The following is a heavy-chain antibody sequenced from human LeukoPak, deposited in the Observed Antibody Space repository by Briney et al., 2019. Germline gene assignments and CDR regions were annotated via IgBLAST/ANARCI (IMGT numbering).Heavy chain of an antibody. CDR2: IHNSEST. V-gene: IGHV4-39*01. CDR3: ARWDSSGWYLDY. CDR1: GGSISTSSYY. J-gene: IGHJ4*02. D-gene: IGHD6-19*01. Sequence: SETLSLTCTVSGGSISTSSYYWGWIRQPPGKGLEWIGNIHNSESTYYNPSLKSRVTMSVDTSKNQFSLKLSSVTAADTAVYYCARWDSSGWYLDYWGQGTLVTVSS.